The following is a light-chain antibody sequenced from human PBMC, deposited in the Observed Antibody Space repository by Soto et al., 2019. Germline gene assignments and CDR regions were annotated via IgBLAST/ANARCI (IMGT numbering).Light chain of an antibody. J-gene: IGKJ3*01. CDR1: QGISSY. Sequence: DIQLTQSPSFLSASVGDRVTITCRASQGISSYLAWYQQKPGKAPKLLIYAASTLQSGVPSRFSGSVAGTEFPLTISSRQPEDFATYYCQQLNSYPLTFGPGTKVDIK. V-gene: IGKV1-9*01. CDR2: AAS. CDR3: QQLNSYPLT.